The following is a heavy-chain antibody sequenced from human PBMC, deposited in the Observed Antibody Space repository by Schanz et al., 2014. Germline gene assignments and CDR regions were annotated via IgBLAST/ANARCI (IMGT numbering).Heavy chain of an antibody. CDR2: ISNSGTTI. CDR1: GFVFRTFA. CDR3: AKVAPAATYLDS. D-gene: IGHD2-2*01. J-gene: IGHJ4*02. Sequence: EVQLLESGGTVVQPGGSLRVSCAASGFVFRTFAMYWVRQAPGKGLEWVSYISNSGTTIYYADSVKGRFTISRDNAKNSLYLQMNSLSAEDTAVYYCAKVAPAATYLDSWGLGTLVTVSS. V-gene: IGHV3-48*04.